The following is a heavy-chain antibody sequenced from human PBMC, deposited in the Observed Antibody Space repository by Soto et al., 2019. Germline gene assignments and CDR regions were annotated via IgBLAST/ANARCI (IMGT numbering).Heavy chain of an antibody. CDR2: ISGNGGST. Sequence: LGGSLRLSCGASGFTFSVYAMTWVRQAPGKGLEWVSAISGNGGSTYYADSVKGRFTISRDNSKSTLHLQMNSLRVEDTAVYYCAKDRTFGPPLVRFDSWGQGTLVTVSS. CDR1: GFTFSVYA. J-gene: IGHJ4*02. D-gene: IGHD6-6*01. V-gene: IGHV3-23*01. CDR3: AKDRTFGPPLVRFDS.